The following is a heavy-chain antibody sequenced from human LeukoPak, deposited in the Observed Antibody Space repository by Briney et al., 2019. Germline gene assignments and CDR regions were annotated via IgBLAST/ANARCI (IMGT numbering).Heavy chain of an antibody. Sequence: GGSLRLSCAASGFTFSSYWMSWVRQAPGKGLEWVANIKQDGSEKYYVDSVKGRFTISRDNAKNSLYLQMNSLRAEDTAVYYCAREGELGYCSSTSCYPADYWGQGTLVTVSS. J-gene: IGHJ4*02. CDR3: AREGELGYCSSTSCYPADY. CDR2: IKQDGSEK. V-gene: IGHV3-7*01. CDR1: GFTFSSYW. D-gene: IGHD2-2*01.